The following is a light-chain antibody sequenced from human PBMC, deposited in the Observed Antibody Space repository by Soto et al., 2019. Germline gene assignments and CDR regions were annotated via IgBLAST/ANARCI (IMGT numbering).Light chain of an antibody. J-gene: IGLJ2*01. V-gene: IGLV1-47*01. CDR2: RNN. CDR3: AAWDDSLSGRVV. CDR1: SSNIGSNY. Sequence: QPVLTQSPSASGTPGQRVTISCSGSSSNIGSNYVYWYQQLPGTAPKLLIYRNNQRPSGVPDRFSGSKSGTSASLAISGLRSEDEADYYCAAWDDSLSGRVVFGGGTKLTVL.